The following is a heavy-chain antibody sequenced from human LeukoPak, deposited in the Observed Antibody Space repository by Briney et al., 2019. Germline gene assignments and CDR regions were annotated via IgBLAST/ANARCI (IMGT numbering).Heavy chain of an antibody. CDR3: AKAPRCVGFGEYHFDS. CDR1: GFTFRSYG. Sequence: PGRSLTLSCAASGFTFRSYGMHWVRQAPGKGLEWVAVISNDGRSKYYADSVTGRFTISRDNSKNTLYLEVNSLRAEDTAVYHCAKAPRCVGFGEYHFDSWGQGTLVTVSS. V-gene: IGHV3-30*18. CDR2: ISNDGRSK. J-gene: IGHJ4*02. D-gene: IGHD3-10*01.